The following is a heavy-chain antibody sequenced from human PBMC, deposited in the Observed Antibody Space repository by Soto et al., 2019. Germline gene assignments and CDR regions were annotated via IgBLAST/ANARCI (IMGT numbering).Heavy chain of an antibody. CDR2: IYPGDSDT. Sequence: PGESLKISCKGSGYSFTSYWIGWVRQMPGKGLEWMGIIYPGDSDTRYSPSLQGQVTISDDKYIRTGYLQWSSLKASDTAMYYCARHHNYDLWSGPHAFDIWGQGTMVTVSS. CDR3: ARHHNYDLWSGPHAFDI. CDR1: GYSFTSYW. J-gene: IGHJ3*02. V-gene: IGHV5-51*01. D-gene: IGHD3-3*01.